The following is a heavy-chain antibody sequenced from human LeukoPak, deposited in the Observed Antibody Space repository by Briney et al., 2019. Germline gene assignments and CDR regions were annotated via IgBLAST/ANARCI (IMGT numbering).Heavy chain of an antibody. Sequence: SETLSLTCTVSGDSISSSSYYWSWIRQHPGKGLEWIGYIYYSGRTYYNPSLKSRVTISVDTSKNQFSLKLSSVTAADTAVYYCASSLLRDFWSGYIGYWGQGTLVTVSS. CDR2: IYYSGRT. CDR3: ASSLLRDFWSGYIGY. J-gene: IGHJ4*02. V-gene: IGHV4-31*03. D-gene: IGHD3-3*01. CDR1: GDSISSSSYY.